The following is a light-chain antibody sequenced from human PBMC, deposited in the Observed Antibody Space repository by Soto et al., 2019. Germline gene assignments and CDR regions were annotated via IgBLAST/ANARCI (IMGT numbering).Light chain of an antibody. CDR2: EVS. Sequence: QSALTQPPSASGSPGQSVTISCTGTSSDVGGYNYVSWYQQHPGKAPKLMIYEVSKWPSGVPDRFSGSKSGNTASLTVSGLQAEDEADYYCSSYAGSNPVVFGGGTKLTV. CDR3: SSYAGSNPVV. J-gene: IGLJ2*01. V-gene: IGLV2-8*01. CDR1: SSDVGGYNY.